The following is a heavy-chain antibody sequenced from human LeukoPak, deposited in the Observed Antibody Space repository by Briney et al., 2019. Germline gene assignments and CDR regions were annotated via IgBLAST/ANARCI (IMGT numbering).Heavy chain of an antibody. CDR1: GGSISSYY. J-gene: IGHJ1*01. V-gene: IGHV4-59*01. D-gene: IGHD6-13*01. CDR2: IYYSGST. CDR3: ARGVIAAAGTIYFQH. Sequence: SETLSLTCTVSGGSISSYYWSWIRQPPGKGLEWIGYIYYSGSTNYNPSLKSRVTISVDTSKNQFSLKLSSVTAADTAVYYCARGVIAAAGTIYFQHWGQGTLVTVSS.